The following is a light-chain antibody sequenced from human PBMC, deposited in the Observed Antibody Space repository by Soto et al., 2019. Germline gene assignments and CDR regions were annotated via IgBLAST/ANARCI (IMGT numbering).Light chain of an antibody. Sequence: DIVLTQSPGTLSLSPGERATLSCMASQSVSNNYLAWYQQKPGQAPRLLIYGASNRATGIPDRFSGSGSGTDFTLTISRLEPEDFAVYYCQQYGSSGTFGQGTKV. V-gene: IGKV3-20*01. CDR3: QQYGSSGT. CDR2: GAS. CDR1: QSVSNNY. J-gene: IGKJ1*01.